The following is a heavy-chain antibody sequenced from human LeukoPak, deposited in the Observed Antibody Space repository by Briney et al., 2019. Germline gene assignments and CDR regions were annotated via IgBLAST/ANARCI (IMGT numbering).Heavy chain of an antibody. Sequence: SGTLSLTCAVSVGSISNSNWWNWVRQPPGKGLEWIGEIYHSGSTNYNPSLRSRVTISVDRSKNQFALKLTSVTAADTAVYYCARGQGSYGDYWGQGTLVIVSS. CDR2: IYHSGST. J-gene: IGHJ4*02. CDR3: ARGQGSYGDY. V-gene: IGHV4-4*02. D-gene: IGHD5-18*01. CDR1: VGSISNSNW.